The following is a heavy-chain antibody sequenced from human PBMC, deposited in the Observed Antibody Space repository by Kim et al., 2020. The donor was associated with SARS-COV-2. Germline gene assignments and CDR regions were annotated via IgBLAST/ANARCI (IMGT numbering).Heavy chain of an antibody. V-gene: IGHV3-15*01. D-gene: IGHD2-15*01. CDR3: TTVHTVVTLNYYGMDV. J-gene: IGHJ6*02. Sequence: PVTGRFTISRDDSKNTLYLQMNSLKTEDTAVYYCTTVHTVVTLNYYGMDVWGQGTTVTVSS.